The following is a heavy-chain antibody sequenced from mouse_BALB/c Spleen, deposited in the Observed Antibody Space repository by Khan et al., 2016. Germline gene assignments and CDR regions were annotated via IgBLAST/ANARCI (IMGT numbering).Heavy chain of an antibody. D-gene: IGHD4-1*01. Sequence: EVELVESGGGLVQPGGSRKLSCAASGFTFSSFGMHWVRQAPEKGLEWVAYISSGSTTIYYADTLKGRFTISRDNPKNTLFLQMTRLRSEDTAMYYCARIGLGRNYAMDYWGQGTSVTVSS. CDR2: ISSGSTTI. V-gene: IGHV5-17*02. CDR1: GFTFSSFG. CDR3: ARIGLGRNYAMDY. J-gene: IGHJ4*01.